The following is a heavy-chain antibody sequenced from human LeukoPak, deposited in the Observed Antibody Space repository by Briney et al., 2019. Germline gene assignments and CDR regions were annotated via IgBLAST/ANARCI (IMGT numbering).Heavy chain of an antibody. Sequence: GGSLRLSCAASGFTFSDYYMSWIRQAPGKGLEWVSYISSSGSTIYYADPVKGRFTISRDNAKNSLYLQMNSLRAEDTAVYYCARSPNYVWGSYRYTFDYWGQGTLVTVSS. CDR1: GFTFSDYY. J-gene: IGHJ4*02. CDR2: ISSSGSTI. D-gene: IGHD3-16*02. V-gene: IGHV3-11*04. CDR3: ARSPNYVWGSYRYTFDY.